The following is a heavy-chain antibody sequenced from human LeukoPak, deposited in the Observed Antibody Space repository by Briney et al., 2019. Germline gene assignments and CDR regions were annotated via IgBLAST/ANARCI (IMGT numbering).Heavy chain of an antibody. CDR2: IYYSGST. D-gene: IGHD2-21*02. CDR1: GGSISSYY. Sequence: PSETLSLTCTVSGGSISSYYWSWIRQPPGKGLEWIGYIYYSGSTNYNPSLKSRVSISVDTSKNQFSLKLSSVTAADTAVYYCARHRPTCGGDCYTGPNYYYYYDMDVWGQGTTVTVSS. V-gene: IGHV4-59*08. J-gene: IGHJ6*02. CDR3: ARHRPTCGGDCYTGPNYYYYYDMDV.